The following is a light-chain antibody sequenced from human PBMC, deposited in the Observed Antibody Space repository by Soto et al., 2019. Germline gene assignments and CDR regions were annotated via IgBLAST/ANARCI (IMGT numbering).Light chain of an antibody. Sequence: VVTQEPSFSVSPGGTVTLTCGLGSGSVSTNYYPSWYQQTPGQAPRTLIHSTNTRSSGVPDRFSGSILGNRAALTITGAQADDESDYYCVLYVGSGIYVFGTGTKLTVL. CDR2: STN. V-gene: IGLV8-61*01. J-gene: IGLJ1*01. CDR1: SGSVSTNYY. CDR3: VLYVGSGIYV.